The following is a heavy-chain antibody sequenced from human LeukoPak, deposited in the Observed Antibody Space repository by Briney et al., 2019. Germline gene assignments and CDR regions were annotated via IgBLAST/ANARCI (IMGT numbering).Heavy chain of an antibody. CDR1: GFTFDDYA. CDR3: AKDSYCSGGSCYHFGY. CDR2: ISGDGGST. J-gene: IGHJ4*02. V-gene: IGHV3-43*02. Sequence: QPGGPLRLSCAACGFTFDDYAMHWVRPAPGKALEGVSLISGDGGSTYYADSVKGRFTISRDNSKNSLYLQMNSLRTEDTALYYCAKDSYCSGGSCYHFGYWGQGTLVTVSS. D-gene: IGHD2-15*01.